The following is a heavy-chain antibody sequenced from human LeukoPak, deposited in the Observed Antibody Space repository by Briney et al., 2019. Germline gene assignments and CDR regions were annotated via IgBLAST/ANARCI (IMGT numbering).Heavy chain of an antibody. CDR3: ARVRGVGAPSAFDI. CDR1: GGSISGYY. CDR2: IYTSGST. Sequence: SETLSLTCTVSGGSISGYYWSWIRQSAGKGLEWIGRIYTSGSTNYNPSLKSRVTMSVDTSKNQFSLRLSSVTAADTAVYYCARVRGVGAPSAFDIWGQGTMVTVSS. J-gene: IGHJ3*02. V-gene: IGHV4-4*07. D-gene: IGHD1-26*01.